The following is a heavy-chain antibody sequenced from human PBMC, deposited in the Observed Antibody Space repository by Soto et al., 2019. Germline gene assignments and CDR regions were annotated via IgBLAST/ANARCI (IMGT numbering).Heavy chain of an antibody. CDR1: GGTFSSYA. CDR3: AREKGAAAGTGTQAFDY. Sequence: QVQLVQSGAEVKKPGSSVKVSCKASGGTFSSYAISWVRQAPGQGLEWMGGIIPIFGTANYAQKFQGRVTITADEATSTAYMELSSLRSEDTAVYYCAREKGAAAGTGTQAFDYWGQGTLVTVSS. CDR2: IIPIFGTA. D-gene: IGHD6-13*01. V-gene: IGHV1-69*01. J-gene: IGHJ4*02.